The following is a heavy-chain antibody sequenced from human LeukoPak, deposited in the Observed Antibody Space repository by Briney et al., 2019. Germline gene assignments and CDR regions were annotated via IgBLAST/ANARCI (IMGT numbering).Heavy chain of an antibody. CDR3: ARDVSGLYYFDY. D-gene: IGHD2-15*01. CDR2: ISSSSSYI. V-gene: IGHV3-21*01. CDR1: GFTFSSHS. J-gene: IGHJ4*02. Sequence: PGGSLRLSCAASGFTFSSHSMNWVRQAPGKGLEWVSSISSSSSYIYYADSVKGRFTISRDNAKNSLYLQMNSLRAEDTAVYYCARDVSGLYYFDYWGQGTLVTVSS.